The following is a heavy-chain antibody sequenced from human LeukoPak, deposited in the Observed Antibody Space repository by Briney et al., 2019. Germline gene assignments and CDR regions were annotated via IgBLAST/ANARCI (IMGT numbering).Heavy chain of an antibody. V-gene: IGHV1-69*13. CDR3: ASGALEDGSGSYPFDY. CDR2: IIPIFGTA. Sequence: ASVKVSCKSSAGTFSSYAISWVRQAPGQGLEWMGGIIPIFGTANYAQKFQGRVTITADESASTAYMELSSLRSEDMAVYYCASGALEDGSGSYPFDYWGQGTLVTVSS. J-gene: IGHJ4*02. D-gene: IGHD3-10*01. CDR1: AGTFSSYA.